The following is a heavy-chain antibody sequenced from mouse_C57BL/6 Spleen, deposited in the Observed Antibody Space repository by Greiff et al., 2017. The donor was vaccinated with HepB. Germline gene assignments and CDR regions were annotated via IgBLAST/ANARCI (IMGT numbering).Heavy chain of an antibody. CDR2: IDPETGGT. V-gene: IGHV1-15*01. CDR1: GYTFTDYE. J-gene: IGHJ4*01. Sequence: QVQLKQSGAELVRPGASVTLSCKASGYTFTDYEMHWVKQTPVHGLEWIGAIDPETGGTAYNQKFKGKAILTADKSSSTAYMELRSLTSEDSAVYYCTWDDAMDYWGQGTSVTVSS. CDR3: TWDDAMDY. D-gene: IGHD4-1*01.